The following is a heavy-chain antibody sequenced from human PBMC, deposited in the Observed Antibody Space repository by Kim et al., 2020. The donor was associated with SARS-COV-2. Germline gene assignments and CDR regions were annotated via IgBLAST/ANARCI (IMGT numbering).Heavy chain of an antibody. V-gene: IGHV4-61*01. CDR2: IYYSGST. J-gene: IGHJ6*02. Sequence: SETLSLTCTVSGGSVSSGSYYWSWIRQPPGKGLEWIGYIYYSGSTNYNPSLKSRVTISVDTSKNQFSLKLSSVTAADTAVYYCARECRSSGWAQAKYYYGMDVWGQGTTVTVSS. CDR3: ARECRSSGWAQAKYYYGMDV. CDR1: GGSVSSGSYY. D-gene: IGHD6-19*01.